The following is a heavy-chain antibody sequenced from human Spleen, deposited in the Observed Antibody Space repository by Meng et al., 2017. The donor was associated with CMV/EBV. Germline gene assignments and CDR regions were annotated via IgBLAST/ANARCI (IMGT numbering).Heavy chain of an antibody. J-gene: IGHJ4*02. V-gene: IGHV3-7*01. D-gene: IGHD3-16*01. Sequence: GGSLRLSCAASGFTFSSYWMTWVRQAPGKGLEWVANIKDDGSEKKYVDSVRGRFTISRDNAKNSLYLQMSSLRVEDTAVYYCAKDGGGPARSFDYWGQGTLVTVSS. CDR2: IKDDGSEK. CDR3: AKDGGGPARSFDY. CDR1: GFTFSSYW.